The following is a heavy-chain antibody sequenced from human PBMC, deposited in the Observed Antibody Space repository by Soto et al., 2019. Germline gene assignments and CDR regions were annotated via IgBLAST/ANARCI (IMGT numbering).Heavy chain of an antibody. CDR1: GFSFRNYA. J-gene: IGHJ4*02. Sequence: SGGSLRLCCAASGFSFRNYAMSWVRQAPGKGLEWISTLTGSSSNIYYADSVKGRFAISRDNSRNTLYLQMNSLTAEDTAVYYCANGRATYGLLTHDYWGQGTLVTVSS. CDR3: ANGRATYGLLTHDY. CDR2: LTGSSSNI. V-gene: IGHV3-23*01. D-gene: IGHD3-10*01.